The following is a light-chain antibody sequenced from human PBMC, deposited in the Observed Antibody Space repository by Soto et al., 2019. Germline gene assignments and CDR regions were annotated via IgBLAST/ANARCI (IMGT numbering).Light chain of an antibody. CDR1: QSVSSSY. J-gene: IGKJ1*01. CDR3: QQYGSSPRT. CDR2: GAS. V-gene: IGKV3-20*01. Sequence: EIVLTQAPGALSLSPGERATLSCRASQSVSSSYLAWYQQKPGQAPRLLIYGASSRATGIPDRFSGSGSGTDVTLTIIRLEPEDFAVYYCQQYGSSPRTFGQGTKV.